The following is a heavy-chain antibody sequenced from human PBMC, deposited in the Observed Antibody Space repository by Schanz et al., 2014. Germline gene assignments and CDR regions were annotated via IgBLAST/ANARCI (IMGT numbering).Heavy chain of an antibody. CDR3: VKIGYTHWSLDD. D-gene: IGHD6-13*01. CDR1: GFSISFHW. CDR2: INQAASVQ. Sequence: EVQLVESGGGLVQPGGSLRLSCAASGFSISFHWMSWVRQAPGKGLEWVAAINQAASVQYYVDSVKGRFTISRDDAKNSHYLQMNSLRVEDTAGFYCVKIGYTHWSLDDWGQGILVTVSS. V-gene: IGHV3-7*01. J-gene: IGHJ4*02.